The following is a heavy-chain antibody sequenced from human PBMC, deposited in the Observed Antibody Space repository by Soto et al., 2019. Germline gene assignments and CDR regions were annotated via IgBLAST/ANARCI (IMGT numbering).Heavy chain of an antibody. CDR3: ARVGVTMVRGVISNYFDY. J-gene: IGHJ4*02. CDR2: ISYSGST. CDR1: GGSISSGGYY. D-gene: IGHD3-10*01. V-gene: IGHV4-31*03. Sequence: TLSLTCTVSGGSISSGGYYWSWIRQHPGKGLEWIGYISYSGSTYYNPSLKSRLTISVDTSKNQFSLKLSSVTAADTAVYYCARVGVTMVRGVISNYFDYWGQGTLVTVSS.